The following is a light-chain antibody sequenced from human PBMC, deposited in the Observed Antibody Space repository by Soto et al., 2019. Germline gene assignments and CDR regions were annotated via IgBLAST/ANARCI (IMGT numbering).Light chain of an antibody. J-gene: IGKJ5*01. CDR1: QSVRSTH. CDR2: GAS. Sequence: EIVLTQSPGTLSFSPGERATLSCSSSQSVRSTHLAWYQLKPGQAPRLFIYGASSRATGIPDRFSGSGSGTDFTLTISRLEPEDFAVYICQQYGTSPRTFGQGTRLEIK. CDR3: QQYGTSPRT. V-gene: IGKV3-20*01.